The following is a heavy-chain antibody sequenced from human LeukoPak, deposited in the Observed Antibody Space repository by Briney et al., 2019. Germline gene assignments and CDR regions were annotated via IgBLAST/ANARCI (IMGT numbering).Heavy chain of an antibody. CDR1: GGSFSGYY. J-gene: IGHJ4*02. D-gene: IGHD3-10*01. Sequence: KPSETLSLTCAVYGGSFSGYYWSWIRQPPGKGLEWIGEINHSGSTNYNPSLKSRVTISVDTSKNQFSLKLSSVTAADTAVYYCARAPPRYYYGSGSRTGRDYWGQGTLVTVSS. CDR2: INHSGST. V-gene: IGHV4-34*01. CDR3: ARAPPRYYYGSGSRTGRDY.